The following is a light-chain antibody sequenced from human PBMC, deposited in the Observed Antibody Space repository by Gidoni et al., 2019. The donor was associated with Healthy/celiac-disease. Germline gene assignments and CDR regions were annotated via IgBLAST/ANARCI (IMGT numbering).Light chain of an antibody. CDR3: QQYGSSPPIT. CDR2: GAS. Sequence: EIVLPQSPGTLSLSPGERATLSCRASQSVSSSYLAWYQQKPGQAPRLLIYGASSRATGIPDRCSGSGSGTDFTLTISRLEPEDVAVYYCQQYGSSPPITFGQGTRLEIK. J-gene: IGKJ5*01. CDR1: QSVSSSY. V-gene: IGKV3-20*01.